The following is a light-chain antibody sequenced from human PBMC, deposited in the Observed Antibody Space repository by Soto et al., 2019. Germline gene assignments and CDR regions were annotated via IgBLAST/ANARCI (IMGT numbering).Light chain of an antibody. J-gene: IGKJ1*01. CDR1: QSVNTY. CDR2: DTS. CDR3: QQRSNWLWT. Sequence: EIVLTQSPATLSLSPGERATLSCRASQSVNTYLAWYQQKPGQAPRLLIYDTSNKAPGIPARFSGSGSGTDFTLTISSLETEDFAVYYCQQRSNWLWTFGQGTKVEI. V-gene: IGKV3-11*01.